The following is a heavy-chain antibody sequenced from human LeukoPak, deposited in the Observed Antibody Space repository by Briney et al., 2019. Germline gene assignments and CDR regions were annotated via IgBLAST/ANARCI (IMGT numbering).Heavy chain of an antibody. J-gene: IGHJ1*01. V-gene: IGHV3-23*01. CDR1: GFPFSAYA. CDR2: IRGSGETT. D-gene: IGHD4-17*01. Sequence: GGSLRLSCAASGFPFSAYAMSWVRQAPGKGLEWVSGIRGSGETTYYAESVKGRFTISRDNSKNTLYLQMNSLRAEDTAVYYCAKEIYGDSTGGRFQHWGQGTLVTVSS. CDR3: AKEIYGDSTGGRFQH.